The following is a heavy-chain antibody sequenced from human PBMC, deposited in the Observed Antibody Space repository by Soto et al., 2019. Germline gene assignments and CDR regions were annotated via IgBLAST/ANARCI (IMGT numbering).Heavy chain of an antibody. D-gene: IGHD2-21*02. Sequence: SETLSLTCAVYGGSFSGYYWSWIRQPPGKGLEWIGEINHSGSTNYNPSLKSRVTISVDTSKNQFSLKLSSVTAADTAVYYCARDGSSFGSDWYNNYGMDVWGQGTTVTVSS. CDR3: ARDGSSFGSDWYNNYGMDV. CDR1: GGSFSGYY. J-gene: IGHJ6*02. V-gene: IGHV4-34*01. CDR2: INHSGST.